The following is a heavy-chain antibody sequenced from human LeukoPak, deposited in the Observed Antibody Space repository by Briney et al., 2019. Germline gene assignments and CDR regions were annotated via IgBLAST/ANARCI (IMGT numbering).Heavy chain of an antibody. D-gene: IGHD6-13*01. J-gene: IGHJ4*02. CDR1: GGTFSSYA. Sequence: GASVKVSCKASGGTFSSYAISWVRQAPGQGLEWMGGIIPIFGTANYAQKFQGRVTITADESTSTAYMELSSLRSEDTAVYYCARYLTRSIAAADPPDYWGQGTLVTVSS. CDR3: ARYLTRSIAAADPPDY. V-gene: IGHV1-69*13. CDR2: IIPIFGTA.